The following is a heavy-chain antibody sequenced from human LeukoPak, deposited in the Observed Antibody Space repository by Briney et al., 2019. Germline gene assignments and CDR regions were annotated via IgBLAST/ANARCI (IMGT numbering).Heavy chain of an antibody. CDR1: GYTLTELS. CDR2: FDPEDGET. CDR3: ATAHYYDSSGYN. D-gene: IGHD3-22*01. V-gene: IGHV1-24*01. Sequence: ASVKVSCKVSGYTLTELSMHWVRQAPGKGLEWMGGFDPEDGETFYAQKFQGRVTMTEDTSTDTAYMELSSLRSEDTAVYYCATAHYYDSSGYNWGQGTLVTVSS. J-gene: IGHJ4*02.